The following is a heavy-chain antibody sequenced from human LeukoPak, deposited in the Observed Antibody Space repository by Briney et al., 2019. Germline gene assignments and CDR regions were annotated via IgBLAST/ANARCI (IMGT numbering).Heavy chain of an antibody. CDR3: VSFYETY. Sequence: GGSLRLSCAASGNYWMNWVRQAPGKGLVWVSHINSDGSWTSYADSVKGRFTISKGNAKNTVYLQMNSLRAEDTAVYYCVSFYETYWGRGTLVTVSS. CDR1: GNYW. CDR2: INSDGSWT. D-gene: IGHD2/OR15-2a*01. J-gene: IGHJ4*02. V-gene: IGHV3-74*01.